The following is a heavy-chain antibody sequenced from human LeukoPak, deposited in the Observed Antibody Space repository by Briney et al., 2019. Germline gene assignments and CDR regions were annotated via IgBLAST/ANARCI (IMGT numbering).Heavy chain of an antibody. J-gene: IGHJ4*02. D-gene: IGHD2-2*01. CDR3: ARDRWDIVVVPAAFNFDF. CDR2: IKEDGSEK. Sequence: PEGSLRLSCAASGFTFSSHWMSWVRQAPGKGLEWVANIKEDGSEKYYVDSVKGRFTISRDNAKNSLYLQMNSLRVEDTAVYYCARDRWDIVVVPAAFNFDFRGQGTLVTVSS. V-gene: IGHV3-7*01. CDR1: GFTFSSHW.